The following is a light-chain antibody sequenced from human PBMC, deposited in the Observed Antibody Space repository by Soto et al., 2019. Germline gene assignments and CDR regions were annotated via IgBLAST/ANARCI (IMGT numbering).Light chain of an antibody. CDR1: QTISSNN. Sequence: EIVLTQSPGTLSVSPGERATLSCRASQTISSNNLAWYQQKPGQAPSLLIYGTSSRATGIPARFSGSASGTDFALTISRLEPEDSAIYYCQQYGGWTFGRGTKVEI. CDR3: QQYGGWT. J-gene: IGKJ1*01. V-gene: IGKV3-20*01. CDR2: GTS.